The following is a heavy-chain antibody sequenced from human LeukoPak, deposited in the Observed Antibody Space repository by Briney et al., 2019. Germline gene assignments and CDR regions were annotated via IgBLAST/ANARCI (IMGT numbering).Heavy chain of an antibody. CDR3: ARDHSGYQLPEADDAFDI. CDR2: ISAYNGNT. D-gene: IGHD2-2*01. J-gene: IGHJ3*02. Sequence: ASVKVSCTASGYTFTSYGISWVRQAPGQGLEWMGWISAYNGNTNYAQKLQGRVNMTTDSSTSTAYMELRSLRSDDTAVYYCARDHSGYQLPEADDAFDIWGQGTMVTVSS. CDR1: GYTFTSYG. V-gene: IGHV1-18*04.